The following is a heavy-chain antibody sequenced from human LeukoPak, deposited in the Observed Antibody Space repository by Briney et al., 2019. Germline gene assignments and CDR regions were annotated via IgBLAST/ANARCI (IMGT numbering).Heavy chain of an antibody. D-gene: IGHD3-22*01. CDR2: ISSSSSYI. CDR3: AISEGRSGYYLEVDY. J-gene: IGHJ4*02. Sequence: GGSLRLSCAASGFTFSSYSMNWVRQAPGKGLEWVSSISSSSSYIYYADSVKGRFTISRDNAKNSLYLQMNSLRAEDTAVYYCAISEGRSGYYLEVDYWGQGTLVTVSS. V-gene: IGHV3-21*01. CDR1: GFTFSSYS.